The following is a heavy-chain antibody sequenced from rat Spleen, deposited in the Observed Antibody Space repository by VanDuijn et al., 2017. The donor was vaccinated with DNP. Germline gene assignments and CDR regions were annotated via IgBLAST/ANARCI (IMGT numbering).Heavy chain of an antibody. CDR2: ILYDGGRT. V-gene: IGHV5S10*01. D-gene: IGHD1-11*01. CDR1: GFTFSDCN. Sequence: EVQLVESGGGLVRPGRSLKLSCATSGFTFSDCNMAWVRQAPKKVLEWVATILYDGGRTYYRNSVKGRFTISRDNAKSTLYLQMDSLRSEDTATYYCTTFEGRDAWGQGTSVTVSS. J-gene: IGHJ4*01. CDR3: TTFEGRDA.